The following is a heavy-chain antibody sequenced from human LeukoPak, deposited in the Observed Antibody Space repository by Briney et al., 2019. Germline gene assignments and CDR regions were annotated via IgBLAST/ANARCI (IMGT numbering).Heavy chain of an antibody. V-gene: IGHV3-21*01. D-gene: IGHD6-13*01. CDR1: GFTFSSYS. CDR3: AKDRGDSSSWYGGDWFDP. CDR2: ISSSSSYI. J-gene: IGHJ5*02. Sequence: PGGSLRLSCAASGFTFSSYSMNWVRQAPGKGLEWVSSISSSSSYIYYADSVKGRFTISRDNSKNTLYLQMNSLRAEDTAVYYCAKDRGDSSSWYGGDWFDPWGQGTLVTVSS.